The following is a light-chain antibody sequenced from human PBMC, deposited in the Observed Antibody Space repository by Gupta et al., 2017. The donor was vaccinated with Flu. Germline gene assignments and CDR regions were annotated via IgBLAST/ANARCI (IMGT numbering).Light chain of an antibody. V-gene: IGLV3-1*01. CDR1: KLGDKY. J-gene: IGLJ1*01. CDR3: QAWDSSTASYV. CDR2: QDS. Sequence: SYELTQPPSVSVSPGQTASITCSGDKLGDKYACWYQQKPGQSPVLVIYQDSKRPSGIPERFSGSNCGNTATLTISGTQAMDEADYYCQAWDSSTASYVFGTGTKVTVL.